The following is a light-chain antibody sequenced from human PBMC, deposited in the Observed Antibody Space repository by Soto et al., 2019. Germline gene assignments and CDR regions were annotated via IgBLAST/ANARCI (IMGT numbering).Light chain of an antibody. V-gene: IGLV3-21*02. CDR2: DDS. Sequence: SYELTQPPSVSVAPGQTARITCGGSNIGSKSVHWHQQRPGQAPVLVVYDDSDRPSGIPERFSGSNSGNTATLTVSRVEAGDEADYYCQVWDSSSDHPVVFGGGTKLTVL. CDR3: QVWDSSSDHPVV. J-gene: IGLJ2*01. CDR1: NIGSKS.